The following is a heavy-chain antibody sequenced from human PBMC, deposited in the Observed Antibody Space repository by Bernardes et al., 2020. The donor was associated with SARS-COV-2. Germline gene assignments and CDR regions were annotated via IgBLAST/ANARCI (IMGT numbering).Heavy chain of an antibody. CDR3: ATSHCSSTSCYRFYGLDY. CDR2: ISGSGGST. Sequence: GGSLRLSCAASGFTFSSYAMSWVRQAPGKGLEWVSAISGSGGSTYYADSVKGRFTISRDNSKNTLYLQMNSLRAEDTAVYYCATSHCSSTSCYRFYGLDYWGQGTLVTVSS. D-gene: IGHD2-2*01. J-gene: IGHJ4*02. V-gene: IGHV3-23*01. CDR1: GFTFSSYA.